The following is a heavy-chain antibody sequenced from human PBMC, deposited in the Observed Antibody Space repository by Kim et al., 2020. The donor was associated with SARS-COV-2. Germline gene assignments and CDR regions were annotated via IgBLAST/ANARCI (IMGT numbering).Heavy chain of an antibody. CDR2: IYYSGST. D-gene: IGHD5-12*01. CDR3: ARSPLGMATSWWFDP. V-gene: IGHV4-39*01. CDR1: GGSISSSSYY. J-gene: IGHJ5*02. Sequence: SETLSLTCTVSGGSISSSSYYWGWIRQPPGKGLEWIGSIYYSGSTYYNPSLKSRVTISVDTSKNQFSLKLSSVTAADTAVYYCARSPLGMATSWWFDPWGQGTLVTVSS.